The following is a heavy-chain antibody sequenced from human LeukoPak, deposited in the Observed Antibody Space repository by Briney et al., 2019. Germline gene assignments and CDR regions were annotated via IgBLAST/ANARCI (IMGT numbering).Heavy chain of an antibody. V-gene: IGHV4-34*01. CDR2: INHSGST. CDR1: GGSFSGYY. J-gene: IGHJ4*02. Sequence: SETLSLTCAVYGGSFSGYYWSWIRQPPGKGLEWIGEINHSGSTNYNPSRKSRVTISVDTSKNQFSLKLSSVTAADTAVYYCARGGRYFDWLPSSHFDYWGQGTLVTVSS. CDR3: ARGGRYFDWLPSSHFDY. D-gene: IGHD3-9*01.